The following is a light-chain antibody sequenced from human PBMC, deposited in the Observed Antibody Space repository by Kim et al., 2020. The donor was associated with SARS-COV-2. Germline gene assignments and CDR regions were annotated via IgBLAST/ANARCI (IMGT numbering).Light chain of an antibody. Sequence: GQRVTISCSGGSSSVESNYVYWYQQHPGRAPQLLIFRNDQRPSGVPDRFSASKSGTSASLTISGLRPEDEAEYHCATWDDSLSGSVFGTGTKVTVL. CDR3: ATWDDSLSGSV. CDR2: RND. V-gene: IGLV1-47*01. CDR1: SSSVESNY. J-gene: IGLJ1*01.